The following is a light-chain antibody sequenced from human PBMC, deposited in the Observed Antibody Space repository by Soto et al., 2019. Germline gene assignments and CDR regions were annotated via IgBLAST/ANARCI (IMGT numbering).Light chain of an antibody. CDR2: GAS. J-gene: IGKJ1*01. CDR3: HHYDNWPRT. CDR1: QSVRTN. Sequence: EIVMTQYKETLSVSPGETVTLSCRASQSVRTNLAWYQHKPGQSPRLLIYGASNRATGFPARFSGSGSGTEFTLTISSLQSEDFAVYYCHHYDNWPRTFGQGTNVDIK. V-gene: IGKV3-15*01.